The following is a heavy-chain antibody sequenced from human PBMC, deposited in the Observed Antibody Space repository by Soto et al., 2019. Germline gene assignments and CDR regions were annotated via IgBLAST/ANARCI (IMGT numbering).Heavy chain of an antibody. V-gene: IGHV1-69*06. CDR2: IIPIFVTA. CDR1: GGTFSIYA. J-gene: IGHJ3*02. D-gene: IGHD3-22*01. Sequence: SVKVSCKASGGTFSIYAISWVRQAPGQGLEWMGGIIPIFVTANYAQKFQGRVTITADKSTSTAYMELSSLRSEDTAVYYCARDRHYYDSSGYDYNDAFDIWRQGTMVTVSS. CDR3: ARDRHYYDSSGYDYNDAFDI.